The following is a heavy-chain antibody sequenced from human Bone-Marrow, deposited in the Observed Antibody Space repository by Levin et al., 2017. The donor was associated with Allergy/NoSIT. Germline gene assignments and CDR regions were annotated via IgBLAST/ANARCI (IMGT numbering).Heavy chain of an antibody. V-gene: IGHV1-8*01. D-gene: IGHD3-3*01. J-gene: IGHJ4*02. CDR1: GYTFTSYD. CDR3: ARAREDITIFGVVPDY. Sequence: ASVKVSCKASGYTFTSYDINWVRQATGQGLEWMGWMNPNSGNTGYAQKFQGRVTMTRNTSISTAYMELSSLRSEDTAVYYCARAREDITIFGVVPDYWGQGTLVTVSS. CDR2: MNPNSGNT.